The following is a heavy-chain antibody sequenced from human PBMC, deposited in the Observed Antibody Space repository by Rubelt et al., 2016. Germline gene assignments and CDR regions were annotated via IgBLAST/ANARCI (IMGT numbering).Heavy chain of an antibody. CDR1: GYTFNSYR. CDR2: IYDGGSPM. Sequence: PGGSLRLSCIASGYTFNSYRMNWVRQAPGKGLEWVSTIYDGGSPMYYADSVKGRFTISRDNAKNSLYLQMNSLRAEDTAVYYCVRGDSRDYWGQGTLVTVSS. CDR3: VRGDSRDY. D-gene: IGHD4-11*01. J-gene: IGHJ4*02. V-gene: IGHV3-48*03.